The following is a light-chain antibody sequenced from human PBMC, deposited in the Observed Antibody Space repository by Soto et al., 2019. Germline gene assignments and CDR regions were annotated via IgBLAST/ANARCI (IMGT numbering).Light chain of an antibody. J-gene: IGKJ1*01. Sequence: DIQMTQSPSTLSASVGDRVTITCRASQTIYSWLAWYQQKPGKAPKLLIYRASSLESGVPTRFSGSGSGTEFPLTITRLQPDDFATYYCQQYNSLWTFGQGTKVEIK. CDR2: RAS. CDR1: QTIYSW. V-gene: IGKV1-5*03. CDR3: QQYNSLWT.